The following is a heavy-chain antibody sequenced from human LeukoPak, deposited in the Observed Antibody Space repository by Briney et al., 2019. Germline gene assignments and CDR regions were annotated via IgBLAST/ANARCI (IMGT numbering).Heavy chain of an antibody. CDR1: GGSISSYY. D-gene: IGHD3-22*01. CDR2: ICYCGST. V-gene: IGHV4-59*01. J-gene: IGHJ3*02. CDR3: ATYYYDGTGYYYRGFHI. Sequence: SETLSLTCTVSGGSISSYYWNWIRQSPGKGLEWIGYICYCGSTNYNPSLKSRVTMSVDTSKSQFSLELSSVTAADTAVYYCATYYYDGTGYYYRGFHIWGQGTMVSVSS.